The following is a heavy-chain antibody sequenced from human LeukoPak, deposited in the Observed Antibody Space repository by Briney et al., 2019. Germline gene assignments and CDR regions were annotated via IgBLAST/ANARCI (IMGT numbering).Heavy chain of an antibody. Sequence: ASVKVSCKASGYTFTSYYMHWGRQAPGQGLEWMAIINPSGGSTNYAQKFQGRVTMTRDTSTSTVYMELSSLRSEDTAVYYCARDPRPSYDSSDYYYPGDYWGQGTLVTVSS. V-gene: IGHV1-46*01. D-gene: IGHD3-22*01. CDR2: INPSGGST. CDR3: ARDPRPSYDSSDYYYPGDY. J-gene: IGHJ4*02. CDR1: GYTFTSYY.